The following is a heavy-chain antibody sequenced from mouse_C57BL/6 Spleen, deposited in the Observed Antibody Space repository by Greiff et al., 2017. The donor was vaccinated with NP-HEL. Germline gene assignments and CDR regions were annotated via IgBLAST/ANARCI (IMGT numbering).Heavy chain of an antibody. CDR1: GFNIKDYY. D-gene: IGHD2-2*01. J-gene: IGHJ3*01. CDR2: IDPEDGDT. V-gene: IGHV14-1*01. CDR3: TGGYDGAWFAY. Sequence: DVKLVESGAELVRPGASVKLSCTASGFNIKDYYMHWVKQRPEQGLEWIGRIDPEDGDTEYAPKFQGKATMTADTSSNTAYLQLSSLTSEDTAVYYCTGGYDGAWFAYWGQGTLVTVSA.